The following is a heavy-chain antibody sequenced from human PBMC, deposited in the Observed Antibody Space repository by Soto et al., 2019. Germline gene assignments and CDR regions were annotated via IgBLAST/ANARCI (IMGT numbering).Heavy chain of an antibody. V-gene: IGHV3-21*01. CDR2: ISSSSNYI. D-gene: IGHD6-6*01. Sequence: EVQLVESGGGLVKPGGSLRLSCAASGFTFSNYNMNWVRQAPGKGLEWLPSISSSSNYIYYADSVRGRFTISRDNAKNSLYLQMNSLRAEDTAVYYCARGGVGSASNFDYWGQGTLVTVSS. CDR3: ARGGVGSASNFDY. J-gene: IGHJ4*02. CDR1: GFTFSNYN.